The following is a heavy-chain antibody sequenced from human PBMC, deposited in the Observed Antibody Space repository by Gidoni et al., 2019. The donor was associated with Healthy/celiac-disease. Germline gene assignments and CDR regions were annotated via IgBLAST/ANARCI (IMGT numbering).Heavy chain of an antibody. V-gene: IGHV3-30*18. CDR2: ISYDGSNK. CDR3: AKDERQWLGYYYYGMDV. J-gene: IGHJ6*02. D-gene: IGHD6-19*01. CDR1: GFPFSSYG. Sequence: QVQLVASGGCVVQPGRSLRLSCPASGFPFSSYGMHWVRQAPGKGLEWVAVISYDGSNKYYADSVKGRFTISRDNSKNTLYLQMNSLRAEDTAVYYCAKDERQWLGYYYYGMDVWGQGTTVTVSS.